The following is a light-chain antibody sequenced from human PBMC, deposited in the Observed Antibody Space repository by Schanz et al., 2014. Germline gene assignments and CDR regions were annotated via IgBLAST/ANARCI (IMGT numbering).Light chain of an antibody. CDR1: QTVGSY. CDR3: QQRSNWPPLT. J-gene: IGKJ4*01. CDR2: GAS. Sequence: EIVLTQSPATLSLSPGESATLSCWASQTVGSYLAWYQRKPGQAPRLLISGASSRATGIPDRFSGSGSGTDFTLTISRLEPEDFAVYYCQQRSNWPPLTFGGGTKVEIK. V-gene: IGKV3-11*01.